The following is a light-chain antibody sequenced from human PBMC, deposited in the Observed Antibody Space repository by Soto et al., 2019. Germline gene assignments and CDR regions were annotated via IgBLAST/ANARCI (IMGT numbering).Light chain of an antibody. CDR3: QQYGSSPPNT. J-gene: IGKJ2*01. CDR2: GAS. V-gene: IGKV3-20*01. CDR1: QSVSSSY. Sequence: EIVLTQFPGTLSLSPGERATLSCRASQSVSSSYLAWYQQKPGQAPRLLIYGASSRASGIPDRFSGSGSGTDFTLTISRLEPEDFAVYYCQQYGSSPPNTFGQGTKVEIK.